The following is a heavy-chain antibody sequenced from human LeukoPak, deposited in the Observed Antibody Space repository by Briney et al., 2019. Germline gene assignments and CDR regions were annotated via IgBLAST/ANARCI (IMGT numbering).Heavy chain of an antibody. CDR1: GFTFSSYA. Sequence: GGSLRLPCSASGFTFSSYAIHWVRQAPGKGLEYVSGISSNGGSTYNANSVKGRSTISRDNSKNTVDLQMSSLRAEDTAVYYCAKRTGLYFDYWGQGTLVTVSS. CDR3: AKRTGLYFDY. V-gene: IGHV3-64D*09. D-gene: IGHD7-27*01. CDR2: ISSNGGST. J-gene: IGHJ4*02.